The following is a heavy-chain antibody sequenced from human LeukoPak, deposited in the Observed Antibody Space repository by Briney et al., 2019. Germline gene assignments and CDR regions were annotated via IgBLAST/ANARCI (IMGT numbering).Heavy chain of an antibody. CDR1: GFTFSSYA. CDR2: ISGSGGRT. J-gene: IGHJ4*02. V-gene: IGHV3-23*01. D-gene: IGHD6-13*01. Sequence: GGSLRLSCAASGFTFSSYAMSWVRQAPGKGLEWVSVISGSGGRTSYADSVKGRFTISRDNSKNTLYLQMNSLRAEDTAVYYCARDESSSHDGLDYWGQGTLVTVSS. CDR3: ARDESSSHDGLDY.